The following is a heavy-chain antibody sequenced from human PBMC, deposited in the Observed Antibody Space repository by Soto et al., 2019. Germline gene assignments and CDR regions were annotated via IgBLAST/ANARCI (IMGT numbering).Heavy chain of an antibody. CDR3: AAEPGYSSGWPKFSYYYYGMDV. J-gene: IGHJ6*02. V-gene: IGHV1-58*01. CDR2: IVVGSGNT. Sequence: SVKVSCKASGFTFSSSALQWVRQARGQRLEWIGWIVVGSGNTNYAQKFQERVTITRDMSTSTAYMELSSLRSEDTAVYYCAAEPGYSSGWPKFSYYYYGMDVWGQGTTVTVSS. D-gene: IGHD6-19*01. CDR1: GFTFSSSA.